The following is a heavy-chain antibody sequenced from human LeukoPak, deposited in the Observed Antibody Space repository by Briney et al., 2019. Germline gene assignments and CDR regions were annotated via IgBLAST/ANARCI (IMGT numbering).Heavy chain of an antibody. CDR1: GGSISSGGYS. V-gene: IGHV4-30-2*01. Sequence: SQTLSLTCAVSGGSISSGGYSWSWIRQPPGKGLEWIGYIYHSGSTYYNPSLKSRVTISVDRSKNQFSLKLSSVTAADTAVYYCASAYYGDYDYWGQGTLVTVSS. CDR3: ASAYYGDYDY. CDR2: IYHSGST. D-gene: IGHD4-17*01. J-gene: IGHJ4*02.